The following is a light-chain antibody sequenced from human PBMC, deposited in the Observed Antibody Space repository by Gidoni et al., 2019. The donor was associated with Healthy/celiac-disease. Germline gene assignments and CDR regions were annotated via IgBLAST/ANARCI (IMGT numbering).Light chain of an antibody. CDR3: QQRSNCPLT. CDR1: QGVSSY. J-gene: IGKJ4*01. CDR2: DAS. V-gene: IGKV3D-11*01. Sequence: EIVLTQSPATLSLSPGERATLSCRASQGVSSYLAWYQQKPDQAPRLLIYDASNRATGIPARFSGSGPGTDFTLTISSLEPEDFAVYYCQQRSNCPLTFXGXTKVEIK.